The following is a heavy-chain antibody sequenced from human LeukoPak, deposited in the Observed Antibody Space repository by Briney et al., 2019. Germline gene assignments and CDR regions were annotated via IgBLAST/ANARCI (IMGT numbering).Heavy chain of an antibody. V-gene: IGHV3-21*01. D-gene: IGHD3-22*01. Sequence: ETLSLTCTVSGGSISSYHWSWIRQPPGKGLEWVSSISSSSSYIYYADSVKGRFTISRDNAKNSLYLQMNSLRAEDTAVYYCARDDDSSGSVDYWGQGTLVTVSS. CDR1: GGSISSYH. CDR2: ISSSSSYI. J-gene: IGHJ4*02. CDR3: ARDDDSSGSVDY.